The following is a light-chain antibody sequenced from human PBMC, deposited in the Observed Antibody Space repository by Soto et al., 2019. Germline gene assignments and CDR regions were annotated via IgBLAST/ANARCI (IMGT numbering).Light chain of an antibody. J-gene: IGKJ5*01. V-gene: IGKV3-15*01. CDR2: GAS. CDR3: HQYKNWPPIT. CDR1: HSVASH. Sequence: EIVMSQSPATLSVSQGESATLSCRASHSVASHLAWYQQKPGQAPRLLIFGASVRATGIPARFSGSGSGTEFVLTIDSLQSEDFAVYYCHQYKNWPPITFGQGTRLEIK.